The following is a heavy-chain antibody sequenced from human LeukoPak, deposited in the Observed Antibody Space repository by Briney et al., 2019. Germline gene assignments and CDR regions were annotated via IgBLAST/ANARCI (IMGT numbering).Heavy chain of an antibody. V-gene: IGHV3-48*03. CDR1: GFTFSSYE. Sequence: PGGSLRLSRAASGFTFSSYEMNWVRQAPGKGLEWVSYISSSGSTIYYADSVKGRFTISRDNAKNSLYLQMNTLRAEDTAVYYCARDRHKYNYDSGGYPPYWGQGTLVTVSS. J-gene: IGHJ4*02. CDR2: ISSSGSTI. D-gene: IGHD3-22*01. CDR3: ARDRHKYNYDSGGYPPY.